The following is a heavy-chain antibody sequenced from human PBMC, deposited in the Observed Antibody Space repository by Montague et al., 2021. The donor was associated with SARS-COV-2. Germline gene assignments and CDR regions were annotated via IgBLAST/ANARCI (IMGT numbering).Heavy chain of an antibody. D-gene: IGHD3-10*01. CDR3: ARGRRILLWFGELLSGGDYYGMDV. V-gene: IGHV4-34*01. Sequence: SETLSLTCAVYGGSFSGYYWSWIRQPPGKGLEWIGEINHSGSTNYNPSLKSRVTISVDTSKNQFSLKLSYVTAADTAVYYCARGRRILLWFGELLSGGDYYGMDVGGQGTTVTVSS. CDR2: INHSGST. J-gene: IGHJ6*02. CDR1: GGSFSGYY.